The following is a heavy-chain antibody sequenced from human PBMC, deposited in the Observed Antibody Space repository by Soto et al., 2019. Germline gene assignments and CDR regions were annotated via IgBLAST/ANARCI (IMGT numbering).Heavy chain of an antibody. CDR1: GFTFSGYW. Sequence: EVHPVESGGGLVQSGGSLRLSCAASGFTFSGYWMHWVRQAPGKGLVWVSRINRDGSSTSYAGSVKGRFTISRDNAKNTLYMQMNSLRVEDTAVYYCARDLGVWGQGTLVTVSS. V-gene: IGHV3-74*01. D-gene: IGHD3-16*01. CDR2: INRDGSST. CDR3: ARDLGV. J-gene: IGHJ4*02.